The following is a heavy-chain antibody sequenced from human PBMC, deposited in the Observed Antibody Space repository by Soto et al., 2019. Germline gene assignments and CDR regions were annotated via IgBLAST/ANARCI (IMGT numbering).Heavy chain of an antibody. D-gene: IGHD2-2*01. CDR2: INHSGST. CDR3: ARGSYYCDSTSCRSDAFAI. Sequence: SETLSLTCAVYGGSFSGYYWSWIRQPPGERLEWIGEINHSGSTIYYLSFKSRVPILVDTSKDHFSLKLSSVPAADTAVFYCARGSYYCDSTSCRSDAFAIWGQGTMVTVSS. CDR1: GGSFSGYY. J-gene: IGHJ3*02. V-gene: IGHV4-34*01.